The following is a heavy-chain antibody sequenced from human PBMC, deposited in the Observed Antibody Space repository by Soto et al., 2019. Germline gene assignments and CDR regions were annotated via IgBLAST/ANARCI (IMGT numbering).Heavy chain of an antibody. J-gene: IGHJ3*02. D-gene: IGHD3-3*01. CDR2: ISAYNGNT. V-gene: IGHV1-18*01. CDR3: ARCDYDFWSGYYSPEDAFDI. Sequence: CKASGYTFTSYGISWVRQAPGQGLEWMGWISAYNGNTNYAQKLQGRGTMTTDTSTSTAYMELRSLRSDDTAVYYCARCDYDFWSGYYSPEDAFDICGQRTMVTVSS. CDR1: GYTFTSYG.